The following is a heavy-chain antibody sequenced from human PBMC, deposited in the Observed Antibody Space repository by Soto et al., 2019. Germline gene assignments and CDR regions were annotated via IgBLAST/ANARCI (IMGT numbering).Heavy chain of an antibody. CDR1: GFTFSSYS. CDR3: ARDFGYGDYVDY. D-gene: IGHD4-17*01. Sequence: PGVSLRLSCAASGFTFSSYSMNWVRQAPGKGLEWVSYISSGSITIYYADSVKGRFTISRDNAKNSLYLQLNSLRDEDTAVYYCARDFGYGDYVDYWGQGTLVTSPQ. CDR2: ISSGSITI. J-gene: IGHJ4*02. V-gene: IGHV3-48*02.